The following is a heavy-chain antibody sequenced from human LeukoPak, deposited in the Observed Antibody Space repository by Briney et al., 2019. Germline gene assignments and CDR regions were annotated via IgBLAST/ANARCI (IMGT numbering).Heavy chain of an antibody. J-gene: IGHJ4*02. Sequence: PGGSLRLSCAASGFTFSSYGMHWVRQAPGKGLEWVAVISYDGSNKYYADSVKGRFTISRDNSKNTLYLQMNSLRAEDTAVYYCAKDQARLLWFGEIDYWGQGTLVTVSS. CDR3: AKDQARLLWFGEIDY. V-gene: IGHV3-30*18. D-gene: IGHD3-10*01. CDR1: GFTFSSYG. CDR2: ISYDGSNK.